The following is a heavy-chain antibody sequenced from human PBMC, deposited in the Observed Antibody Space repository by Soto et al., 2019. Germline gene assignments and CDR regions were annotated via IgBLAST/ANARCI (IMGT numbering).Heavy chain of an antibody. V-gene: IGHV4-59*01. CDR1: VVSISSYY. D-gene: IGHD3-9*01. J-gene: IGHJ5*01. CDR2: IYFRVST. Sequence: SETLSLTCTVAVVSISSYYLSWIRQPPGKGLEWIGYIYFRVSTNYNPSLKSRVTISVDTSKNQFSLKLNSATVADTAMYYCVREGGFTGWYDYSGRGSSVTGSS. CDR3: VREGGFTGWYDY.